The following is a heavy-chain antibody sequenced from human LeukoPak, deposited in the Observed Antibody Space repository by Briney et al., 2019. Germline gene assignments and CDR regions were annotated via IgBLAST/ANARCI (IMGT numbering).Heavy chain of an antibody. D-gene: IGHD2-21*01. Sequence: PGGSLRLSCAASGFTFSSYAMSWVRQAPGKGLEWVSAISGSGGSTYYADSVKGRFTISRDNSKNTLYLQMNSLRAEDTAVYYCPKDPSVAYCGGDCYPEYFQHWGQGTLVAVSS. CDR1: GFTFSSYA. J-gene: IGHJ1*01. CDR2: ISGSGGST. CDR3: PKDPSVAYCGGDCYPEYFQH. V-gene: IGHV3-23*01.